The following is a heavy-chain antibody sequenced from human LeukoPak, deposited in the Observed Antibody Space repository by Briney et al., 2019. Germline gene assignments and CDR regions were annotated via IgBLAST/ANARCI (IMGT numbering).Heavy chain of an antibody. D-gene: IGHD3-22*01. V-gene: IGHV3-9*01. Sequence: GRSLRRSCAASGFTFDDYAMHWVRQAPGKGLEWVSGISWNSGSIGYADSVKGRFTISRDSAKNSLYLQMNSLRAEDTALYYCAKDISQNPYYYDSSGYHYWGQGTLVTVSS. CDR1: GFTFDDYA. CDR2: ISWNSGSI. J-gene: IGHJ4*02. CDR3: AKDISQNPYYYDSSGYHY.